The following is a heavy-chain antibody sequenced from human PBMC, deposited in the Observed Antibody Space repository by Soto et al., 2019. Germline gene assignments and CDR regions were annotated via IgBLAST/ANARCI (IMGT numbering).Heavy chain of an antibody. J-gene: IGHJ6*02. CDR1: GGSISSYY. V-gene: IGHV4-59*01. CDR3: ARVYSSSWYEREDYGMDV. CDR2: IYYSGST. Sequence: SETMSLTCTVSGGSISSYYLSWIRQPPGKGLEWIGYIYYSGSTNYNPSLKSRVTISVDTSKNQFSLKLSSVTAADTAVYYCARVYSSSWYEREDYGMDVWGQGTTVTVSS. D-gene: IGHD6-13*01.